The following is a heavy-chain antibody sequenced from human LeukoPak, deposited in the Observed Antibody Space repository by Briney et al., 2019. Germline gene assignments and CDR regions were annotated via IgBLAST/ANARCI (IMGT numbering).Heavy chain of an antibody. V-gene: IGHV4-61*02. CDR2: IYTSGST. D-gene: IGHD1-7*01. J-gene: IGHJ5*02. CDR3: AAGNWNYVSATETEWFDP. CDR1: GGSISSGSYY. Sequence: PSQILSLTCTVSGGSISSGSYYWSWIRQPAGKGLERIGRIYTSGSTNYNPSLKSRVTISVDTSKNQFSLKLSSVTAADTAVYYSAAGNWNYVSATETEWFDPWGEGTLVTVSS.